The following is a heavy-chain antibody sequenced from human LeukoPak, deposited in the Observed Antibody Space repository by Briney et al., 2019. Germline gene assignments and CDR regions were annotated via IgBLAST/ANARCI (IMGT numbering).Heavy chain of an antibody. D-gene: IGHD6-19*01. CDR1: GFTFNTYT. Sequence: PGGSLRLSCAASGFTFNTYTMNWVRQAPGKGLEWVSSITASSTAIYSADSVKGRFTISRDNAKNSLYLQMNSLRAEDTAVYYCARDPSSGWYLKGWFDPWGQGTLVTVSS. CDR3: ARDPSSGWYLKGWFDP. V-gene: IGHV3-21*01. CDR2: ITASSTAI. J-gene: IGHJ5*02.